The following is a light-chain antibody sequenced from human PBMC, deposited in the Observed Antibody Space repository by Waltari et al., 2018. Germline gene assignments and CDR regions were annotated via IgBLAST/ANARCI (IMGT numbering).Light chain of an antibody. J-gene: IGLJ6*01. CDR2: FNGDDSH. V-gene: IGLV4-69*01. CDR1: GGHSNYG. CDR3: QTWDTGNPV. Sequence: VVLTQPPSASASLGASVRLTCSLSGGHSNYGIAWHQQQPDKGPRFLMKFNGDDSHRPAKGDWIPDRFSGSSSGTERYLIISSLQSEDEADYYCQTWDTGNPVFGSGTKLTVL.